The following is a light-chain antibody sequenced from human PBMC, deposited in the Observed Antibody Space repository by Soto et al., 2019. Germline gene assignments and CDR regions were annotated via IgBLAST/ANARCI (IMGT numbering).Light chain of an antibody. CDR3: SSFTTSHTYV. Sequence: QSALTQPHSVSGSPGQSVTISCTGTSVDVGAYDFVSWYQQHPGKAPKLLIYVVSGRPSGVPHRFSGSMSGNAASLTISGLQAEDEADYYCSSFTTSHTYVFGTGTKLTVL. CDR2: VVS. V-gene: IGLV2-11*01. J-gene: IGLJ1*01. CDR1: SVDVGAYDF.